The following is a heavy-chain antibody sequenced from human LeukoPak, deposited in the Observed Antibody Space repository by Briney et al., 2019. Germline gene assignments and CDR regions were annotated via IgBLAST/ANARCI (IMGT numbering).Heavy chain of an antibody. CDR1: GDSVSSNSAA. Sequence: SQTLSLTCAISGDSVSSNSAAWNWIRQSSSRGLEWLGRTYYRSKWYNDYAVSVKSRITINPDTSKNQFSLQLNSVTPEDTAVYSCARDLSTGTSCLDAFDIWGQGTMVTVSS. D-gene: IGHD2-2*01. V-gene: IGHV6-1*01. CDR2: TYYRSKWYN. J-gene: IGHJ3*02. CDR3: ARDLSTGTSCLDAFDI.